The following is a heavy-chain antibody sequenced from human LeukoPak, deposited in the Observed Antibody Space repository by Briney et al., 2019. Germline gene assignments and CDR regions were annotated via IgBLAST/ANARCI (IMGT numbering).Heavy chain of an antibody. Sequence: GASVKVSCKASGYTFTKNGISWVRQAPGQGLEWMGWISPYNGNTNYAQKLQGRVTMTTDTSTSTAYMELRSLRSDDTAVYYCARDAYYYYGSGSPIRAFDIWGQGTMVSVSS. J-gene: IGHJ3*02. V-gene: IGHV1-18*01. CDR2: ISPYNGNT. CDR3: ARDAYYYYGSGSPIRAFDI. D-gene: IGHD3-10*01. CDR1: GYTFTKNG.